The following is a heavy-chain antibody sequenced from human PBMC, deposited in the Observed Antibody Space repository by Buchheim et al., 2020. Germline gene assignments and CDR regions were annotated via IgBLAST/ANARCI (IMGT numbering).Heavy chain of an antibody. CDR2: ISGSGGNT. D-gene: IGHD5-12*01. V-gene: IGHV3-23*01. J-gene: IGHJ4*02. Sequence: EVQLLESGGNLVQTGGSLRLSCAASGFTFGIHAMSWVRQAPGKGLEWVSSISGSGGNTYYADSVKGRFTISRDNSKDTLYLQMNSLRTEDTAVYYCAKGQVASSGCDCWGQGTL. CDR1: GFTFGIHA. CDR3: AKGQVASSGCDC.